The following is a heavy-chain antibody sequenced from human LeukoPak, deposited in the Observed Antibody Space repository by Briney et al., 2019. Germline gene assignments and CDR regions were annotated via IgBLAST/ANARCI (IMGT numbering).Heavy chain of an antibody. CDR2: INSDGSTI. Sequence: GGSLRLSCAASGFTFSSYWMHWVRQAPGKRLVWVSRINSDGSTITYADSVKGRFTISRDNAKNTLYLQMNSLRAEDTAVYYCARVTVSSSEVIFDYWGQGSLVTVSS. J-gene: IGHJ4*02. V-gene: IGHV3-74*01. D-gene: IGHD1-20*01. CDR3: ARVTVSSSEVIFDY. CDR1: GFTFSSYW.